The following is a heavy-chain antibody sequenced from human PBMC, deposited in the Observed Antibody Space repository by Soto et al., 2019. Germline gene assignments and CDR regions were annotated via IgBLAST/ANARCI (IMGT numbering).Heavy chain of an antibody. CDR3: TRGDFWSGCDS. CDR1: GDSISNNYW. J-gene: IGHJ5*01. V-gene: IGHV4-4*02. D-gene: IGHD3-3*01. Sequence: SETLSLTGDVSGDSISNNYWWTWVRQFPGEGLQWIGEIFHSWSSNYNPPLKNRVNISVDKSKNRFSLMLSSVTAADTAVYYCTRGDFWSGCDSWGKG. CDR2: IFHSWSS.